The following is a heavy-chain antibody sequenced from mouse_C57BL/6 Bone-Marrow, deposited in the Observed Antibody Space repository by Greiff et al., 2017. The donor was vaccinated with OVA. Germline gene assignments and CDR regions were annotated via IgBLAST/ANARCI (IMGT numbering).Heavy chain of an antibody. CDR1: GYAFSSYW. V-gene: IGHV1-80*01. J-gene: IGHJ1*03. CDR2: IYPGDGDT. CDR3: ARIRSPYWYFDV. Sequence: QVQLKQSGAELVKPGASVKISCKASGYAFSSYWMNWVKQRPGKGLEWIGQIYPGDGDTNYNGKFKGKATLTADKSSSTAYMQLSSLTSEDSAVYFCARIRSPYWYFDVWGTGTTVTVSS.